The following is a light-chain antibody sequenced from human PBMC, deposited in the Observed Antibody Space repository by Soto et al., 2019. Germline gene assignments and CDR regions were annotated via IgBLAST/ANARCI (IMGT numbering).Light chain of an antibody. CDR2: EVS. CDR3: SSYAGTNTI. V-gene: IGLV2-8*01. Sequence: QSVLTQPPSASGSPGQSVTISCTGTSSDVGGYNYVSWYQHHPGKGPKLMIYEVSKRPSGVPDRFSGPKSGNTASLTVSGLQEEDEADYYCSSYAGTNTIFGGGTKLSVL. CDR1: SSDVGGYNY. J-gene: IGLJ2*01.